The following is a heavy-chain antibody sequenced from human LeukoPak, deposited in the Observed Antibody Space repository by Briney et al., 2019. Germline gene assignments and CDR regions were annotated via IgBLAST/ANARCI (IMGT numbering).Heavy chain of an antibody. CDR1: GFTVSSNY. J-gene: IGHJ4*02. CDR3: ARYSYGLNFDY. V-gene: IGHV3-66*02. CDR2: IYSGGST. Sequence: GGSLRLSCAASGFTVSSNYMSWVRQAPGKGLEWVSVIYSGGSTYYADSVKGRFTISRDTSKNTLYLQMNSLRAEDTAVYYCARYSYGLNFDYWGQGTLVTVSS. D-gene: IGHD5-18*01.